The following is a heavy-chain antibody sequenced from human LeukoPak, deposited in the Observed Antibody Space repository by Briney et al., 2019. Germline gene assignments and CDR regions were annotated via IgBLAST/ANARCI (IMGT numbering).Heavy chain of an antibody. CDR2: INPSGGST. D-gene: IGHD4-17*01. CDR1: GYTFTSYY. J-gene: IGHJ6*03. V-gene: IGHV1-46*01. CDR3: ARDYGDYSNYYYYYMDV. Sequence: ASVKVSCKASGYTFTSYYMHWVRQAPGQGLEWIGIINPSGGSTSYAQKFQGRVTMTRDMSTSTVYMELSSLRSEDTAVYYCARDYGDYSNYYYYYMDVWGKGTTVTVSS.